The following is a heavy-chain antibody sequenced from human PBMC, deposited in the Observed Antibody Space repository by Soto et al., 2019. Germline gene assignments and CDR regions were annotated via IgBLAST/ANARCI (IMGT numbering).Heavy chain of an antibody. Sequence: PGGSLRLSCVASGFTFSNYAMSWVRQAPGKGLDWVSAISGGSDSTYYADSVKGRFTISRDNSKNTLFLQMNSLRAEDTAVYYCAKEGIVPFDSWGQGTLVTVSS. V-gene: IGHV3-23*01. CDR3: AKEGIVPFDS. CDR1: GFTFSNYA. D-gene: IGHD1-26*01. J-gene: IGHJ4*02. CDR2: ISGGSDST.